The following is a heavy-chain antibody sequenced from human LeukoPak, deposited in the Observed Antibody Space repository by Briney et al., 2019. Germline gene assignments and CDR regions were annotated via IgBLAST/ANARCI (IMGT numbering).Heavy chain of an antibody. Sequence: SETLSLTCTVSGGSISSGSYYWSWIRQPAGKGLEWIGRIYTSGSTNYNPSLRSRVTISVDTSKNQFSLKLSSVTAADTAVYYCAREALYSSSWPFFDYWGQGTLVTVSS. J-gene: IGHJ4*02. CDR1: GGSISSGSYY. CDR3: AREALYSSSWPFFDY. CDR2: IYTSGST. V-gene: IGHV4-61*02. D-gene: IGHD6-13*01.